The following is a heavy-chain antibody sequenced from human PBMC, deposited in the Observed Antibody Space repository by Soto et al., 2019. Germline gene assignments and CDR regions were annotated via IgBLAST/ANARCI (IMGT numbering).Heavy chain of an antibody. J-gene: IGHJ6*03. V-gene: IGHV1-8*01. Sequence: QVQLVQSGAEVKKPGASVKVSCKASGYTFTSYDINWVRQATGQGLEWMGWMNPNSGNTGYAQKFPGRVTMTRNTSISTAYMELSSLRSEDTAVYYCARDTILEYSSSETSLGYYYYMDVWGKGTTVTVSS. CDR2: MNPNSGNT. D-gene: IGHD6-6*01. CDR1: GYTFTSYD. CDR3: ARDTILEYSSSETSLGYYYYMDV.